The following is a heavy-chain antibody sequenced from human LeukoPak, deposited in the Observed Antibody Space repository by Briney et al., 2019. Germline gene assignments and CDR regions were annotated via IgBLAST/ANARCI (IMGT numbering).Heavy chain of an antibody. V-gene: IGHV1-2*02. CDR1: GYTFTGYY. D-gene: IGHD6-6*01. CDR3: AREDSRSTSLDY. J-gene: IGHJ4*02. CDR2: INPNSGGT. Sequence: ASVKVSCKASGYTFTGYYMHWARQAPGQGLEWMGWINPNSGGTNYAQKFQGRVTMTRDTSISTVFMELSSLRSDDTAVYYCAREDSRSTSLDYWGQGTLVTVSS.